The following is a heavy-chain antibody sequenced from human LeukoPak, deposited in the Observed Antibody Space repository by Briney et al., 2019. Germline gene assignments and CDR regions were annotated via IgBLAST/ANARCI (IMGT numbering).Heavy chain of an antibody. CDR3: ARGELDNYYDSSGLFDY. D-gene: IGHD3-22*01. Sequence: GGSLRLSCAASGFTFSSYAMHWVRQAPGKGLEYVSAISSNGGSTYYANSVKGRFTISRDSSKNTLYLQMGSLRAEDMAVYYCARGELDNYYDSSGLFDYWGQGTLVTVSS. J-gene: IGHJ4*02. CDR2: ISSNGGST. CDR1: GFTFSSYA. V-gene: IGHV3-64*01.